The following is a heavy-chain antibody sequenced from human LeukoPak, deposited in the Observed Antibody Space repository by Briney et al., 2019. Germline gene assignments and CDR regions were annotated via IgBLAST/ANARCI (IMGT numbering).Heavy chain of an antibody. V-gene: IGHV3-30*02. J-gene: IGHJ6*03. Sequence: GGSLRLSCAASGFTFSSDGMHWVRQAPGKGLEWVAFIRYDGSKRYYADSVKGRFTISRDNSESTLYLQMNSLRADDTAVYYCARAGTTMVRGVYYMDVWGKGTTVTISS. CDR3: ARAGTTMVRGVYYMDV. D-gene: IGHD3-10*01. CDR1: GFTFSSDG. CDR2: IRYDGSKR.